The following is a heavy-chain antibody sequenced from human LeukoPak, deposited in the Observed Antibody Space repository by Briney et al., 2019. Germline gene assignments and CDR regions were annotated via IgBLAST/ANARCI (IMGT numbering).Heavy chain of an antibody. D-gene: IGHD5-18*01. CDR2: ISGSGGST. J-gene: IGHJ6*02. Sequence: PGGSLRLSCAASGFTFSSYAMSRVRQAPGKGLEWVSAISGSGGSTYYADSVKGRFTISRDNSKNTLYLQMNSLRAEDTAVYYCAKDKQLWLPGGGMDVWGQGTTVTISS. CDR3: AKDKQLWLPGGGMDV. CDR1: GFTFSSYA. V-gene: IGHV3-23*01.